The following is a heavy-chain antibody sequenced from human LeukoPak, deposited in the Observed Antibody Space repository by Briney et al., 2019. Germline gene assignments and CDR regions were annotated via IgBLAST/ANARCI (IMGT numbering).Heavy chain of an antibody. CDR3: ARGPGHYWFDP. Sequence: SETLSLTCTVSGGSISSYYWSWIRQPPGKGLEWIGYIYYSGSTNYNPSLKSRVTISVDTSKNQFSLKLSSVTAADTAVYYCARGPGHYWFDPWGQGTLVTVSS. CDR2: IYYSGST. CDR1: GGSISSYY. J-gene: IGHJ5*02. V-gene: IGHV4-59*01. D-gene: IGHD3-3*02.